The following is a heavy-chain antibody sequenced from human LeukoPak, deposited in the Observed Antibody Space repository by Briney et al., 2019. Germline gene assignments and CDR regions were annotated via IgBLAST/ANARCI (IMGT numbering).Heavy chain of an antibody. Sequence: ASVKVSCKVSGYTLTELSMHWVRQAPGKGLEWMGGFDPEDGETIYAQKFQGRVTMTEDTSTDTAYMELSSLRSEDTAVYYCARLRGYGGSYYLNYYYYMDVWGKGTTVTVSS. J-gene: IGHJ6*03. D-gene: IGHD1-26*01. CDR1: GYTLTELS. CDR2: FDPEDGET. CDR3: ARLRGYGGSYYLNYYYYMDV. V-gene: IGHV1-24*01.